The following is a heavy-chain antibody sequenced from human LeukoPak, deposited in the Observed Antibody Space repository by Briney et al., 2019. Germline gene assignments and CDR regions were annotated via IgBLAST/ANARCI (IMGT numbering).Heavy chain of an antibody. CDR1: GFTFSSYA. D-gene: IGHD3-22*01. CDR3: AKDHSTYYDSSGIRYFDY. CDR2: ISGSGGST. J-gene: IGHJ4*02. Sequence: PGGSLRLSCAAYGFTFSSYAMSWVRQAPGKGLEWVSAISGSGGSTYYADSVKGRFTISRDNSKNTLYLQMNSLRAEDTAVYYCAKDHSTYYDSSGIRYFDYWGQGTLVTVSP. V-gene: IGHV3-23*01.